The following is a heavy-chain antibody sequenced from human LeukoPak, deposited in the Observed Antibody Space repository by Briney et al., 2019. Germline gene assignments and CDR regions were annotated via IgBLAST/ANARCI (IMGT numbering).Heavy chain of an antibody. CDR2: IYPGDSDT. J-gene: IGHJ4*02. CDR3: ARQNDFRLDY. Sequence: LGESLAISCKGSGYTFSSYWIGWVRQLPGKGLEWMGIIYPGDSDTRYSPSLQGQVTISVDTSIGTAYLQWSSLKASDTAIYYCARQNDFRLDYWGQGTLVTVSS. D-gene: IGHD3-3*01. CDR1: GYTFSSYW. V-gene: IGHV5-51*01.